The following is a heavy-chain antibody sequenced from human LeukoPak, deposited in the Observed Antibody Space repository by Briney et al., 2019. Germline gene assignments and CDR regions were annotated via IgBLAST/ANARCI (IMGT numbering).Heavy chain of an antibody. CDR2: MYYSGSA. CDR1: GGSISSSSYY. V-gene: IGHV4-39*01. CDR3: ASFRDGYTLNF. Sequence: ASETLSLTCTVSGGSISSSSYYWGWIRQPPGKGLGWIGSMYYSGSAYYNPSLKSRVTISVDTSKNQFSLKLSSVTAADTAVYFCASFRDGYTLNFWGQGTLVTVSS. J-gene: IGHJ4*02. D-gene: IGHD5-24*01.